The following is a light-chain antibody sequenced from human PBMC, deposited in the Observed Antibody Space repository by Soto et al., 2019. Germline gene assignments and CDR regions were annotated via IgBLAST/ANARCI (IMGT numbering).Light chain of an antibody. CDR3: QHYNNWPPWT. J-gene: IGKJ1*01. Sequence: IVVTQSPATLSVFPGEKATLSYRASQSVSNNLAWYHQNPGHAPRPLIYGASTRATGVPARFSGSGSGTEFTLTISSLQSEDSAIYYCQHYNNWPPWTFGQGTKVDIK. CDR1: QSVSNN. CDR2: GAS. V-gene: IGKV3-15*01.